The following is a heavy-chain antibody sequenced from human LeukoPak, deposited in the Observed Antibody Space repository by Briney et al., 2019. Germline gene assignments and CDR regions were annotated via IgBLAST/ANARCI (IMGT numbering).Heavy chain of an antibody. CDR3: ARVRDNDYGDF. V-gene: IGHV1-18*01. Sequence: ASVKVSCKASGYTFATYSISWMRQAPGQGLEWMGWISAYNGNTNYAQKFQDRVTMTTDTSTSTAYMELRSLRSDDTAVYYCARVRDNDYGDFWGQGTLVTASS. D-gene: IGHD2-15*01. J-gene: IGHJ4*02. CDR1: GYTFATYS. CDR2: ISAYNGNT.